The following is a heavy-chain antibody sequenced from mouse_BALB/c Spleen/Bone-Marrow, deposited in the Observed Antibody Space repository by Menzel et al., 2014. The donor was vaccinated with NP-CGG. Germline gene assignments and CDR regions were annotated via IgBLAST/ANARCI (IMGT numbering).Heavy chain of an antibody. Sequence: VQLQQSGAELVKPGASVKMSCKAFGYTFTTYPIEWMKQNHGKILEWIGNFHPYNDDTKYNEKFKGKAKLTVEKSSSTVFLGARRFKFDDSWVFFCTRGGGFAYWGQGTLVTVSA. CDR1: GYTFTTYP. V-gene: IGHV1-47*01. J-gene: IGHJ3*01. CDR3: TRGGGFAY. CDR2: FHPYNDDT.